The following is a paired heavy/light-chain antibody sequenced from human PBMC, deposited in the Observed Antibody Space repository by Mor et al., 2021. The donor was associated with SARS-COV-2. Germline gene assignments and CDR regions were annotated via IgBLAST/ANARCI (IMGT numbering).Heavy chain of an antibody. CDR2: INAGNGNT. D-gene: IGHD3-9*01. V-gene: IGHV1-3*01. J-gene: IGHJ6*02. CDR3: ARGEDHVLRYFDWLSRGGGSGMDV. Sequence: QVQLVQSGAEVKKPGASVKVSCKASGYTFTSYAMHWVRQAPGQRLEWMGWINAGNGNTKYSQKFQGRVTITRDTSASTAYMELSSLRSEDTAVYYCARGEDHVLRYFDWLSRGGGSGMDVWGQGTTVTVSS. CDR1: GYTFTSYA.
Light chain of an antibody. CDR2: DAS. J-gene: IGKJ4*02. CDR3: QQRSNWPGLT. Sequence: EIVLTQSPATLSLSPGERATLSCRASQSVSSYLAWYQQKPGQAPRLLIYDASNRATGIPARFSGSGSGTDFTLTISSLEPEDFAVYYCQQRSNWPGLTFGGGTKVEIK. V-gene: IGKV3-11*01. CDR1: QSVSSY.